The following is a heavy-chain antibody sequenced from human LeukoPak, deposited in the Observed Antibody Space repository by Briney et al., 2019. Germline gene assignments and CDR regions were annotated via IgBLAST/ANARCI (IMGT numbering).Heavy chain of an antibody. CDR2: IYYSGST. CDR3: ARDKDYFDSGGAFDI. Sequence: PSETLSLTCTVSGGSISSYYWSWIRQPPGKGLEWIGYIYYSGSTNYNPSLKSRVTMSVDTSKNQFSLKLSSVTAADPAVYYCARDKDYFDSGGAFDIWGQGTMVTVSS. J-gene: IGHJ3*02. CDR1: GGSISSYY. D-gene: IGHD3-22*01. V-gene: IGHV4-59*01.